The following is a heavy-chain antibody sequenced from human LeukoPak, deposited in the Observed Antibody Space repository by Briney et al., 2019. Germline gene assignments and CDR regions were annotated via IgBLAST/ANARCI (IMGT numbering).Heavy chain of an antibody. CDR2: IKQDGSEK. Sequence: PGGSLRLSCAASGFTFSSYWMSWVRQAPGKGLEWVANIKQDGSEKYYVDSVKGRFTISRDNAKNSLYLQINSLRAEDTALYYCARSHYGSGSYLTDYWGQGTLVTVSS. CDR1: GFTFSSYW. D-gene: IGHD3-10*01. CDR3: ARSHYGSGSYLTDY. J-gene: IGHJ4*02. V-gene: IGHV3-7*01.